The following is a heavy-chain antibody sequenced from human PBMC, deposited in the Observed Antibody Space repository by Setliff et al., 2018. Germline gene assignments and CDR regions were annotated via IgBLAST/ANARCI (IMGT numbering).Heavy chain of an antibody. D-gene: IGHD4-17*01. CDR2: IYHNGIT. J-gene: IGHJ4*02. Sequence: SETLSLTCAVSGYSISSGNYWGWIRQPPGKGLEWIGEIYHNGITNYNPSLKSRVSISVDKSKNQVSLKLNSVTAADTAVYYCGRDPHTPTVTTRGDYWGQGILVTVSS. CDR3: GRDPHTPTVTTRGDY. V-gene: IGHV4-38-2*02. CDR1: GYSISSGNY.